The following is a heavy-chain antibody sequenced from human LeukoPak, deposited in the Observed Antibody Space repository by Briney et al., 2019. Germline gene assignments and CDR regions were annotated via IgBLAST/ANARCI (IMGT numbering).Heavy chain of an antibody. Sequence: ASVKVSCKASGGTFSSYAISWVRQAPGQGLEWMGGIIPIFGTANYAQKFQGRVTITADESTSTAYMELSSLRSEDTAVYYCARGAEDIVVVPAANERQVFDYWGQGTLVTVSS. CDR1: GGTFSSYA. J-gene: IGHJ4*02. D-gene: IGHD2-2*01. CDR2: IIPIFGTA. V-gene: IGHV1-69*13. CDR3: ARGAEDIVVVPAANERQVFDY.